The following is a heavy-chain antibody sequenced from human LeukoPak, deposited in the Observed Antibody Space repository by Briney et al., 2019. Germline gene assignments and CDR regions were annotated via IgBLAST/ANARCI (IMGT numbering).Heavy chain of an antibody. CDR3: ARGYGSDYYYGMDV. CDR1: GFTFSSYA. J-gene: IGHJ6*02. D-gene: IGHD6-19*01. Sequence: GGSLRLSCAASGFTFSSYAMSWVRQAPGKGLEWVGRTRNKANSYTTEYAASVKGRFTISRDDSKNSLYLQMNSLKTEDTAVYYCARGYGSDYYYGMDVWGQGTTVTVSS. V-gene: IGHV3-72*01. CDR2: TRNKANSYTT.